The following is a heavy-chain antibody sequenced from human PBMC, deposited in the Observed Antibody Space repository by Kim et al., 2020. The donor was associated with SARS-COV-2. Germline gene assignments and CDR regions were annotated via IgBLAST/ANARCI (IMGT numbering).Heavy chain of an antibody. D-gene: IGHD2-2*01. CDR3: AKGPGGDIVVVPAATPFDY. Sequence: GGSLRLSCAASGFTFSSYAMSWVRQAPGKGLEWVSVIYSGGSSTYYADSVKGRFTISRDNSKNTLYLQMNSLRAEDTAVYYCAKGPGGDIVVVPAATPFDYWGQGTLVTVSS. CDR2: IYSGGSST. J-gene: IGHJ4*02. CDR1: GFTFSSYA. V-gene: IGHV3-23*03.